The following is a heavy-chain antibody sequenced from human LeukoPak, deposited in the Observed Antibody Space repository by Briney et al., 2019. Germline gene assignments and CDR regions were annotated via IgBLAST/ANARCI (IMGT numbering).Heavy chain of an antibody. V-gene: IGHV3-21*01. J-gene: IGHJ4*02. CDR1: GFTFSSYS. CDR2: ITSSSGYI. Sequence: GGSLRLSCAASGFTFSSYSMNWVRQAPGKGLEWVSSITSSSGYIYYADSMKGRFTISRDNAKNSLYLQMNSLRAEDTAVYYCARDSGYDFVPYYFDYWGQGTLVTVSS. D-gene: IGHD5-12*01. CDR3: ARDSGYDFVPYYFDY.